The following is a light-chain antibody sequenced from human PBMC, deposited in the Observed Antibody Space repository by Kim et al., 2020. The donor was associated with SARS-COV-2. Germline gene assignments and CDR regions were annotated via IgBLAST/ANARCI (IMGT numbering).Light chain of an antibody. CDR1: SLRSYY. V-gene: IGLV3-19*01. Sequence: ALGQTVRIKCQGDSLRSYYASWYQQKPGQAPVLVIYEKNNRPSGIPDRFSGPSSGNTASLTITGAQAEDEADYYCNSRESGVNHVVFGGGTQLTVL. CDR3: NSRESGVNHVV. CDR2: EKN. J-gene: IGLJ3*02.